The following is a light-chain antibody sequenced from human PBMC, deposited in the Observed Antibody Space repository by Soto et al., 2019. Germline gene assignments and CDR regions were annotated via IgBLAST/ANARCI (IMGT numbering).Light chain of an antibody. CDR1: QSVSSY. CDR3: QQRSNGYT. J-gene: IGKJ2*01. V-gene: IGKV3-11*01. Sequence: DIVLTQSPSTLSLSPGDRATLSCRASQSVSSYLAWYQQKPGQAPRLLIYDASNRATVIPARFSGSGSATFSTLTISSLEPEYCAVYYCQQRSNGYTFGQGTKLEIK. CDR2: DAS.